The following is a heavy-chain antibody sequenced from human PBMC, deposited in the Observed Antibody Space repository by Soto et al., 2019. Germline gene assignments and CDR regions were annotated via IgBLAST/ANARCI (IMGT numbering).Heavy chain of an antibody. V-gene: IGHV4-31*03. CDR1: CAALNSGNYY. Sequence: SETLSLTCSVSCAALNSGNYYWSWIRQVPGKGLEWIGHIYVTGAVDYNPSLRDRITISQDTSERQFSLNLRLVTAADTAVYYCARLRIATNNYKWFDPWGQGTQVTVSS. D-gene: IGHD2-21*01. CDR2: IYVTGAV. J-gene: IGHJ5*02. CDR3: ARLRIATNNYKWFDP.